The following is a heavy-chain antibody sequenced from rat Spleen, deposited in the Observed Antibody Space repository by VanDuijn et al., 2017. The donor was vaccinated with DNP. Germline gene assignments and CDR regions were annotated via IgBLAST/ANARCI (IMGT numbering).Heavy chain of an antibody. D-gene: IGHD4-3*01. Sequence: EVQLVESGGGLVQPGRSLKLSCAASGFTFSDYYMAWVRQAPTKGLEWVAYISYHGGSTYYRDSVKGRFTVSRDNAKSTLYLQMDSLRSEDTATYYCVRWNSGHFDYWGQGVMVPVSS. V-gene: IGHV5-20*01. CDR1: GFTFSDYY. CDR3: VRWNSGHFDY. J-gene: IGHJ2*01. CDR2: ISYHGGST.